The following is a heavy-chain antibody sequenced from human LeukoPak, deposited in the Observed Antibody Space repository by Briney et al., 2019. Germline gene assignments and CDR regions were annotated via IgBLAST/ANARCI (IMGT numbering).Heavy chain of an antibody. V-gene: IGHV1-69*16. CDR2: IIPILGTA. J-gene: IGHJ4*02. Sequence: SVKVSCKASGGTFSRYSISWVRQAPGQGLEWMGGIIPILGTANYAQKFQGRVTITTDESTSTAYMELSSLISEDTAVYYCAVPAAGISTIDYWGQGTLVTVSS. CDR1: GGTFSRYS. D-gene: IGHD6-13*01. CDR3: AVPAAGISTIDY.